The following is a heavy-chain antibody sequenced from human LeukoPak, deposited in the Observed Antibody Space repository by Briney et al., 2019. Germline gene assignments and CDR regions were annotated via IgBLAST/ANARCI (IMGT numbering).Heavy chain of an antibody. J-gene: IGHJ6*03. V-gene: IGHV4-34*01. D-gene: IGHD1-26*01. Sequence: SETLSLTCAVYGGSFSGYYWSWIRQPPGKGLEWIGEINHSGSTNYNPSLKSRVTISVDTSKNQFSLKLSSVTAEDTAVYYCASGSYSHRDYYYYMDVWGKGTTVTVSS. CDR1: GGSFSGYY. CDR3: ASGSYSHRDYYYYMDV. CDR2: INHSGST.